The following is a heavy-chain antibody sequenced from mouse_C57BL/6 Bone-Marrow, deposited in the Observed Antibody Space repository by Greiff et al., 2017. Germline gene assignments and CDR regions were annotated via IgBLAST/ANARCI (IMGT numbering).Heavy chain of an antibody. Sequence: EVQLQQPGPELVKPGASVKISCKASGYSFTGYCMNWVKQSPEKSLEWIGEIHPSTGGTTYNQKFKTKATLTVDKSSSTAYMQLKSLTSEVSAVSACSRWDYHGYYGYWGQGTTLTVSS. CDR2: IHPSTGGT. CDR1: GYSFTGYC. D-gene: IGHD1-1*01. CDR3: SRWDYHGYYGY. J-gene: IGHJ2*01. V-gene: IGHV1-42*01.